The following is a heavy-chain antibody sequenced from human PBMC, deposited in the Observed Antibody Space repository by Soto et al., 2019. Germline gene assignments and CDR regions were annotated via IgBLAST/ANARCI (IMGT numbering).Heavy chain of an antibody. D-gene: IGHD6-13*01. CDR3: ARIIAAAGGRRYFDI. V-gene: IGHV3-11*05. J-gene: IGHJ2*01. CDR1: GFTFSDYY. Sequence: QVQLVESGGGLVKPGGSLRLSCAASGFTFSDYYMSWIRQAPGKGLEWFSYINSSSSYTNYSDSVKGRFTISRDNAKNSMYLQMNSLRADATAVYYCARIIAAAGGRRYFDIWGRGSLVTVSS. CDR2: INSSSSYT.